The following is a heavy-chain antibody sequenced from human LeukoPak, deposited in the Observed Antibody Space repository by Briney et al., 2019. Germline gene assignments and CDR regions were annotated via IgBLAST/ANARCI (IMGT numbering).Heavy chain of an antibody. D-gene: IGHD6-19*01. J-gene: IGHJ3*02. Sequence: SETLSLTCTVSGGSISSYYWSWIRQPPGKGLEWIGYIYYSGSTNYNPSLKSRVTISVDTSKNQFSLKLSSVTAADTAVYYCARDRTSGDDAFGIWGQGTMVTVSS. CDR1: GGSISSYY. CDR3: ARDRTSGDDAFGI. V-gene: IGHV4-59*01. CDR2: IYYSGST.